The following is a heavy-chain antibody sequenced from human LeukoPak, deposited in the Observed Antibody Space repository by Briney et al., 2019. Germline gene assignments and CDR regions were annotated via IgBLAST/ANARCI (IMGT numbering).Heavy chain of an antibody. D-gene: IGHD5-12*01. J-gene: IGHJ6*03. CDR1: GFTFSHAW. CDR3: TTGYSGYDPYYYYYYMDV. CDR2: INSKTDGGTT. V-gene: IGHV3-15*01. Sequence: GGSLRLSCAGSGFTFSHAWMSWVRQAPGKGLEWVGRINSKTDGGTTDYAAPVKGRFTISRDDSKNTLYLQMNSLKTEDTAVYYCTTGYSGYDPYYYYYYMDVWGKGTTVTVSS.